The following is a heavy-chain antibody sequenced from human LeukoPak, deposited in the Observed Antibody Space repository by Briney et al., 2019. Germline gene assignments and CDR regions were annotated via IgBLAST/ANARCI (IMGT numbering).Heavy chain of an antibody. CDR2: ISSDGGGT. D-gene: IGHD3-22*01. Sequence: GGSLRLSCAASGFLFNNYGMVWVRQAPGKGLEWVAAISSDGGGTTYADFVKGRFTISRDNSKNTLFLHMNSLRAEDTALYYCARGGSSGYFLDLWGQGTLVTVSS. CDR3: ARGGSSGYFLDL. V-gene: IGHV3-23*01. CDR1: GFLFNNYG. J-gene: IGHJ5*02.